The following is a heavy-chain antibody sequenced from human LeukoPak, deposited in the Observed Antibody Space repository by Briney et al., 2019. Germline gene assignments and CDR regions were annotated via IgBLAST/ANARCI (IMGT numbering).Heavy chain of an antibody. V-gene: IGHV4-59*05. CDR2: MYSSGST. D-gene: IGHD6-13*01. CDR3: ARLGYSSSWYWFDP. Sequence: SETLSLTCTVSGGSINYWMWIRQPPGKGLEWIGSMYSSGSTYYNPSLKSRVTIFVDTSKNQFSLKLTSVTAADTAVYYCARLGYSSSWYWFDPWGQGTLVTVSS. CDR1: GGSINY. J-gene: IGHJ5*02.